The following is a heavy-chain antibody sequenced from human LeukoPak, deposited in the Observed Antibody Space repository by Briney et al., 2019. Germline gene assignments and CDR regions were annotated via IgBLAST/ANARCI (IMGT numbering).Heavy chain of an antibody. Sequence: SVKVSCKASGGTFSSYAISWVRQAPEQGLEWMGGIIPIFGTANYAQKFQGRVTITADESTSTAYMELSSLRSEDTAVYYCAREYSSSWYGAGYLDYWGQGTLVTVSS. D-gene: IGHD6-13*01. CDR2: IIPIFGTA. CDR3: AREYSSSWYGAGYLDY. CDR1: GGTFSSYA. J-gene: IGHJ4*02. V-gene: IGHV1-69*01.